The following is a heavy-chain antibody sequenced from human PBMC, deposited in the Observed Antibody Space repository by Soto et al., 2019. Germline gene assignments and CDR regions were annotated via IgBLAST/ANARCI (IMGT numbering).Heavy chain of an antibody. V-gene: IGHV4-59*01. CDR3: ARESYYSGWFDY. J-gene: IGHJ4*02. CDR1: GSSISNYY. Sequence: SETLSLTCTVSGSSISNYYWSWIRQPPGKGLEWIGYIYYSGRTDYNPSLKSRVTISVDTSKNQFSLRLSSVTAADTAVYYCARESYYSGWFDYWGQGTLVTVSS. D-gene: IGHD6-19*01. CDR2: IYYSGRT.